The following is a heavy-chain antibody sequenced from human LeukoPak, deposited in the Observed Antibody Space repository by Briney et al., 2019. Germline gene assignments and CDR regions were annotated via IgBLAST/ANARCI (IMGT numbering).Heavy chain of an antibody. Sequence: PSETLSLTCSVSGGSISSRSYFWGWIRQPPGKGLEWIGSGYYGGNTYYNPSLKSRVTISVDTSKNQFSLKLTSVTAADTAVYYCARGRYSYDYWGQGTLVTVSS. D-gene: IGHD5-18*01. CDR3: ARGRYSYDY. J-gene: IGHJ4*02. V-gene: IGHV4-39*01. CDR1: GGSISSRSYF. CDR2: GYYGGNT.